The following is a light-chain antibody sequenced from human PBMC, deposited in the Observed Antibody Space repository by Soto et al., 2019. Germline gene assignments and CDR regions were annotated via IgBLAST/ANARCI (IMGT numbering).Light chain of an antibody. CDR1: QSISSN. J-gene: IGKJ3*01. Sequence: ERVMTQSPATLSVSPGERATLSCRASQSISSNLAWYQQKPGQAPGLLIYGASTRATGIPARFSGSGAGTEFTLTISRLQSEDFAVYYCQQYNNWPFTFGPGTKVDIK. CDR3: QQYNNWPFT. V-gene: IGKV3-15*01. CDR2: GAS.